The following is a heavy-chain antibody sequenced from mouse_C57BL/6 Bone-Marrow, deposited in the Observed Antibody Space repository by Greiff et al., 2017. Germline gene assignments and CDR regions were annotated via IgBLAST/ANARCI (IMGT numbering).Heavy chain of an antibody. CDR3: ASPIYYGNWRAWFAY. D-gene: IGHD2-1*01. CDR1: GYTFTSYW. CDR2: IDPNSGGT. J-gene: IGHJ3*01. V-gene: IGHV1-72*01. Sequence: QVQLQQPGAELVKPGASVKLSCKASGYTFTSYWMHWVKQRPGRGLEWIGRIDPNSGGTKYNEKFKSKATLTVDKPSSTAYMQLSSLTSEDSAVYYYASPIYYGNWRAWFAYWGQGTLVTVSA.